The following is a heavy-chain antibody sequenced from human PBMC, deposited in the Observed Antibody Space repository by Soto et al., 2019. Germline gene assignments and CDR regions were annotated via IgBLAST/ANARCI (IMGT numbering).Heavy chain of an antibody. J-gene: IGHJ4*02. CDR1: GFTFSSYA. CDR2: ISGSGGST. V-gene: IGHV3-23*01. D-gene: IGHD6-19*01. Sequence: GGSLRLSCASSGFTFSSYAMSWVRQAPGKGLEWVSAISGSGGSTYYADSVKGRFTISRDNSKNTLYLQMNSLRAEDTAVYYCATLSSGWYPGFDYWGQGTLVTVSS. CDR3: ATLSSGWYPGFDY.